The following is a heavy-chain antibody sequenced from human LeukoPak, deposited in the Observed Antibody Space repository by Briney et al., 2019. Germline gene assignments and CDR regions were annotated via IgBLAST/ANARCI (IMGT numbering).Heavy chain of an antibody. CDR2: INHSRNT. J-gene: IGHJ4*02. CDR3: ARGDGGPRY. V-gene: IGHV4-34*01. Sequence: PSETLSLTCAVYGGSFSGYYWSWIRQPPGKGLEWIGEINHSRNTNYNPSLKSRVTISVDTSKNQFSLKLSSVTAADTAVYYCARGDGGPRYWGQGTLVTVSS. CDR1: GGSFSGYY. D-gene: IGHD2-15*01.